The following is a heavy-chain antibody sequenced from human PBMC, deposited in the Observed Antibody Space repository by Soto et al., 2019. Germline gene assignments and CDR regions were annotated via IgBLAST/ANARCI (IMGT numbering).Heavy chain of an antibody. D-gene: IGHD3-16*01. Sequence: QVQLQESGPGLVKPSETLSLTCSISGGSISDYQWNWIRQPPGKGLEWIGYIYYSGRTNYNPSLKSRLTTSLDTSTRQFSLRRRSVTAADTAVYYCARMRGLGEISPYLDYWGQGALVTVSS. CDR3: ARMRGLGEISPYLDY. CDR1: GGSISDYQ. CDR2: IYYSGRT. V-gene: IGHV4-59*01. J-gene: IGHJ4*02.